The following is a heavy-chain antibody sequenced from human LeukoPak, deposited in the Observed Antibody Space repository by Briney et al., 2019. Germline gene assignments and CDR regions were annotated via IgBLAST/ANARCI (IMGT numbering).Heavy chain of an antibody. CDR1: GFTFSSYA. J-gene: IGHJ4*02. Sequence: PGGSLRLSCAASGFTFSSYAMSWVRQAPGKGLEWVSAISGSGGSTYYADSVKGQFTISRDNSKNTLYLQMNSLRAEDTAVYYCAKERREHDYGDYNDYWGQGTLVTVSS. V-gene: IGHV3-23*01. CDR2: ISGSGGST. CDR3: AKERREHDYGDYNDY. D-gene: IGHD4-17*01.